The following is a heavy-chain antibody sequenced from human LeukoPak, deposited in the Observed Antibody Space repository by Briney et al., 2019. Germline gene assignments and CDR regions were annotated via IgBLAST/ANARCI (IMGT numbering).Heavy chain of an antibody. D-gene: IGHD6-13*01. CDR3: ARDAYSSSWYEGWFDP. Sequence: SETLSLTSTVSGGSISSYYWSWIRQPAGKGLEWIGRIYTSGSTNYNPSLKSRVTMSVDTSKNQFSLKLSSVTAADTAVYYCARDAYSSSWYEGWFDPWGQGTLVTVSS. CDR1: GGSISSYY. CDR2: IYTSGST. V-gene: IGHV4-4*07. J-gene: IGHJ5*02.